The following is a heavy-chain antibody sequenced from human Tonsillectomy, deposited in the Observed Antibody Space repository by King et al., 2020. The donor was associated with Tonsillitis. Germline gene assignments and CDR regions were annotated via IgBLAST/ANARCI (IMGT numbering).Heavy chain of an antibody. Sequence: DVQLVESGGGLVKPGGSLRLSCAASGFTFSSYSMNWVRQAPGKGLEWVSSMSSSSSYIYYADSVKGRFTISRDNAKNSLYLQMNSLRAEDTAVYYCARDWGGDSSSWSKYYYGMDVWGQGTTVTVSS. J-gene: IGHJ6*02. D-gene: IGHD6-13*01. CDR1: GFTFSSYS. V-gene: IGHV3-21*01. CDR2: MSSSSSYI. CDR3: ARDWGGDSSSWSKYYYGMDV.